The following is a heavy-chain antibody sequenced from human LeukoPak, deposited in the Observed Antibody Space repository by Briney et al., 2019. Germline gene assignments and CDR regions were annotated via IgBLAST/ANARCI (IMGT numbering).Heavy chain of an antibody. D-gene: IGHD5-12*01. V-gene: IGHV4-59*08. J-gene: IGHJ4*02. CDR1: GGSISSYY. Sequence: SETLSLTCTVSGGSISSYYWSWIRQPPGKGLEWIGYIYYSGSTNYNPSLKSRVTISVDTSKNHFSLKLSSVTAADTAVYYCARHDYDYSPWGQGTLVTVSS. CDR2: IYYSGST. CDR3: ARHDYDYSP.